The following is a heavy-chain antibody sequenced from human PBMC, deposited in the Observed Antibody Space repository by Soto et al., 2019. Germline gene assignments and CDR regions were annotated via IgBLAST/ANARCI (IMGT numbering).Heavy chain of an antibody. V-gene: IGHV1-3*01. CDR3: ARGRRIAVAGTSAFDI. J-gene: IGHJ3*02. D-gene: IGHD6-19*01. CDR2: INAGNGNT. Sequence: GASVKVSCKASGYTFTSYAMHWVRQAPGQRLEWMGWINAGNGNTKYSQKFQGRVTITRDTSTSTAYMELSSLRSDDTAVYYCARGRRIAVAGTSAFDIWGQGTMVTVSS. CDR1: GYTFTSYA.